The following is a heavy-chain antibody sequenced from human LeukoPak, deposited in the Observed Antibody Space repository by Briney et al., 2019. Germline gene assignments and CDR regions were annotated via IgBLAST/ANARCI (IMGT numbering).Heavy chain of an antibody. J-gene: IGHJ5*02. CDR1: GGSFSGYY. V-gene: IGHV4-34*01. CDR2: INHSGST. D-gene: IGHD5-12*01. CDR3: ARGNGYSGYDNGFDP. Sequence: SETLSLTCAVYGGSFSGYYWSWIRQPPGKGLEWIGEINHSGSTNYNPSLKSRVTISVDTSKNQFSLKLSSVTAADTAVYYCARGNGYSGYDNGFDPWGQGTLVIVSS.